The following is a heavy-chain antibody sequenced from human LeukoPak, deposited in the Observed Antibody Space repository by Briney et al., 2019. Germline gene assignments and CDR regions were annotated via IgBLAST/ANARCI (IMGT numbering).Heavy chain of an antibody. CDR1: GLTFSSYS. D-gene: IGHD5-18*01. CDR2: ISSSSSRTI. Sequence: GGSLRLSCAASGLTFSSYSMNWVRQAPGKGLEWVSYISSSSSRTIYYADSVKSRFTISRDNAKNSLYLQMNSLRAEDTAVYYCAREVYSYGSDAEDYYYYMDVWGKGTTVTVSS. V-gene: IGHV3-48*04. J-gene: IGHJ6*03. CDR3: AREVYSYGSDAEDYYYYMDV.